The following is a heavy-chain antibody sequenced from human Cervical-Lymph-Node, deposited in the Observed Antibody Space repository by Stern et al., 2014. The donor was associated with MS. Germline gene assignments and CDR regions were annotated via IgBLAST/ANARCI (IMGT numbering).Heavy chain of an antibody. CDR2: ISYGGSDN. J-gene: IGHJ4*02. D-gene: IGHD5-12*01. Sequence: QVQLEESGGGVVQPGRSLRTSCAASGFTVSNHAMHWVRQDPGKGLEWMAVISYGGSDNNDGDSGKGRFTISRDNSRTTLYLQMNSLRVDDTAVYYCARGGAVATSDYYFDYWGQGILVTVSS. CDR3: ARGGAVATSDYYFDY. CDR1: GFTVSNHA. V-gene: IGHV3-30*01.